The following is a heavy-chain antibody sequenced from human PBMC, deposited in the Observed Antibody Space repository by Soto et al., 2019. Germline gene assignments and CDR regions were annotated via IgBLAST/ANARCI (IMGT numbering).Heavy chain of an antibody. Sequence: SETLSLTCTVSGGSISSYYWSWIRQPPGKGLEWIGYIYYSGSTNYNPSLKSRVTISVDTYKNQFSLKLSSVTAADTAVYYCAISPVAAAGTLFDPWGKGTLVTVSS. CDR3: AISPVAAAGTLFDP. J-gene: IGHJ5*02. CDR1: GGSISSYY. D-gene: IGHD6-13*01. CDR2: IYYSGST. V-gene: IGHV4-59*01.